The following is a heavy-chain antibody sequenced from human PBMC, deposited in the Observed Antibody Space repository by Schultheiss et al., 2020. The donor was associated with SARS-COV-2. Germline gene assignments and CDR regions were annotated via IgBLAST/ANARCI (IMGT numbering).Heavy chain of an antibody. CDR1: GFTFSSYA. D-gene: IGHD6-13*01. V-gene: IGHV3-23*01. J-gene: IGHJ4*02. Sequence: GGSLRLSCAASGFTFSSYAMSWVRQAPGKGLEWVSAISGSGGSTYYADSVKGRFTISRDNSKNTLYLQMNSLRAEDTAVYYCAKGGYSSSWHRIAPVDYWGQGTLVTVSS. CDR3: AKGGYSSSWHRIAPVDY. CDR2: ISGSGGST.